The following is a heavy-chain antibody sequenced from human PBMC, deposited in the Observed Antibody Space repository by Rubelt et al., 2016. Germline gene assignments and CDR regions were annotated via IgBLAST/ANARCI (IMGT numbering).Heavy chain of an antibody. CDR3: ARWYYVSGRRWFDS. D-gene: IGHD3-10*01. CDR1: GGSISSSSDY. J-gene: IGHJ5*01. Sequence: QLQLQESGPGLVKPSETLSLTCTVSGGSISSSSDYWGWIRQPPGKGLEWIGNIYYSGTTYYNPSLKSRVTIPIDTSKNQLSLGLSRVAAADTAVYYCARWYYVSGRRWFDSWGQGTLVTVSS. V-gene: IGHV4-39*07. CDR2: IYYSGTT.